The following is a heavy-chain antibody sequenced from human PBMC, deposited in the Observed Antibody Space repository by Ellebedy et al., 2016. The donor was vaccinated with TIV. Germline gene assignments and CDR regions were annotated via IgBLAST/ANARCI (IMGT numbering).Heavy chain of an antibody. CDR3: ARRGSYGDYAVQVNNWFDR. J-gene: IGHJ5*02. CDR2: IYQDGSKQ. V-gene: IGHV3-7*01. D-gene: IGHD4-17*01. Sequence: GESLKISCVASGFSFRSYWMSWVRQAPGTGLEWVANIYQDGSKQYYVDSVKGRFTISRDNANKSLFLQMNSLRGEDTAVYYCARRGSYGDYAVQVNNWFDRWGQGTLVTV. CDR1: GFSFRSYW.